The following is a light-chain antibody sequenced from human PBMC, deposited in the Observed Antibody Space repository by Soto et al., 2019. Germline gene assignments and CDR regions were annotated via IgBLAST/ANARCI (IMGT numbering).Light chain of an antibody. J-gene: IGKJ1*01. CDR3: QHYDTFSWT. CDR2: GAS. Sequence: DIQMTQSPSTRSVSLGDRITITCRASEDIYTSLAWFQQRPGKAPKVLIAGASGLMNGVPSTFSGSGSGTEFALTISSVQPDDFATYFCQHYDTFSWTFGQGTKVDIK. CDR1: EDIYTS. V-gene: IGKV1-5*01.